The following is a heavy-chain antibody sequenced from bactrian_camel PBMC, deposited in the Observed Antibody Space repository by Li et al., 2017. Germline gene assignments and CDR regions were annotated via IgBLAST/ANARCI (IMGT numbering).Heavy chain of an antibody. J-gene: IGHJ4*01. CDR2: INIGGDTT. V-gene: IGHV3S1*01. D-gene: IGHD6*01. CDR3: AADQDPFGTVVLVGCPPYKY. Sequence: VQLVESGGGSVQAGGSLRLSCRFTSSSYCMAWFRQAPGKGLEWVSDINIGGDTTYYADSVKGRFTISQDNAKNTLYLQMNSLKPEDTAVYYCAADQDPFGTVVLVGCPPYKYRGQGTQVTVS. CDR1: FTSSSYC.